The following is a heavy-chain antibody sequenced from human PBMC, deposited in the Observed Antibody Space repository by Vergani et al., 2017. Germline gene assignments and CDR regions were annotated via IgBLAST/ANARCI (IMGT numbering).Heavy chain of an antibody. D-gene: IGHD5-18*01. CDR3: ESAPDLDTAMVTPYYYYYMDV. V-gene: IGHV3-9*01. CDR1: GFTFDDYA. CDR2: ISWNSGSL. Sequence: VQLVESGGGVVQPGRSLRLSCAASGFTFDDYAMHWVRQAPGKGLEWVSGISWNSGSLGYADSVKGRFTISRDNAKKSLYLQMNSLRAEDTAVYYCESAPDLDTAMVTPYYYYYMDVWGKGTTVTVS. J-gene: IGHJ6*03.